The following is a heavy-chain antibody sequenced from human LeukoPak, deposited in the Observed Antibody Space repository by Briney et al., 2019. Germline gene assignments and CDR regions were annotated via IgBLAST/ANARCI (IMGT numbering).Heavy chain of an antibody. D-gene: IGHD3-10*01. V-gene: IGHV3-23*01. CDR1: GFTFSSYG. J-gene: IGHJ4*02. CDR3: ARRDYYSGSYVDY. Sequence: GGSLRLSCAASGFTFSSYGMMWVRQAPGKGLEWASGISGSGGSTYYADSVKGRFTISRDNSKNTLYLQVYSLRVEDTALYYCARRDYYSGSYVDYWGQGTLVTVSS. CDR2: ISGSGGST.